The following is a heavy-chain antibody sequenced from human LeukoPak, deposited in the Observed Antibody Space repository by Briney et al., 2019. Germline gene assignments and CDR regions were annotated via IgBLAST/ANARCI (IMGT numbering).Heavy chain of an antibody. J-gene: IGHJ4*02. CDR2: ISSSSSYI. CDR1: GFTFSSYS. CDR3: ARRSCSGGSCYWAFDY. V-gene: IGHV3-21*01. Sequence: GGSLRLSCAASGFTFSSYSMNWVRQAPGKGLEWVSSISSSSSYIYYADSVKGRFTISRDNAKNSLYLQMNSLRAEDTAVYYCARRSCSGGSCYWAFDYWGQGTLVTVSS. D-gene: IGHD2-15*01.